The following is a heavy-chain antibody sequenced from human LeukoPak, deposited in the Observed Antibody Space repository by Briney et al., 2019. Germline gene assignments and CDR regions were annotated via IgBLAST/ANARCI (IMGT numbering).Heavy chain of an antibody. CDR2: IRSKANSYAT. Sequence: GGSLRLTCAASGFTFSGSAMHWVRQASGKGLEWVGRIRSKANSYATAYAASVKGRFTISRDDSKNTAYLQMNSLKTEDTAVYYCTQWMVRGVTQHYWGQGTLVTVSS. CDR3: TQWMVRGVTQHY. CDR1: GFTFSGSA. J-gene: IGHJ4*02. V-gene: IGHV3-73*01. D-gene: IGHD3-10*01.